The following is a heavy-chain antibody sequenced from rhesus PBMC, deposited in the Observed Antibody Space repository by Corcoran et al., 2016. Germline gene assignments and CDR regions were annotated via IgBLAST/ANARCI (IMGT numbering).Heavy chain of an antibody. CDR2: ISAGGTT. J-gene: IGHJ4*01. CDR1: GFTFSSFT. Sequence: EVQLVESGGGLAKPGGSLRLSCAASGFTFSSFTMHWVRQAPGKGLEWVSAISAGGTTYYADSVRGRFTISRDNSKNPLSLQMNSLTPEDTAVYSCGAAAYWGQGVLVTVSS. D-gene: IGHD6-25*01. CDR3: GAAAY. V-gene: IGHV3-103*01.